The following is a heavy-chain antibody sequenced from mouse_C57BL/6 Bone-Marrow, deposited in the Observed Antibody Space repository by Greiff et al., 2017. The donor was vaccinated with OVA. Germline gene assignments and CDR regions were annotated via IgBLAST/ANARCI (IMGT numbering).Heavy chain of an antibody. D-gene: IGHD3-1*01. V-gene: IGHV2-2*01. Sequence: QVQLQQSGPGLVQPSQSLSITCTVSGFSLTSYGVHWVRQSPGKGLEWLGVIWSGGSTDYNAAFISRLSLSKDNSKSQVFVKTNSMHADDTAISFSDRSSDEEAWFAYGGQGTLVTVSA. CDR1: GFSLTSYG. CDR3: DRSSDEEAWFAY. CDR2: IWSGGST. J-gene: IGHJ3*01.